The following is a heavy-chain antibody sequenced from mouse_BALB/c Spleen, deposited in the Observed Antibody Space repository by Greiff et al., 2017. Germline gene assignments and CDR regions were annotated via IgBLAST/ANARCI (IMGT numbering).Heavy chain of an antibody. J-gene: IGHJ1*01. CDR1: GDSITSGY. Sequence: EVQRVESGPSLVKPSQTLSLTCSVTGDSITSGYWNWIRKFPGNKLEYMGYISYSGSTYYNPSLKSRISITRDTSKNQYYLQLNSVTTEDTATYYCARWHYYGSSYWYFDVWGAGTTVTVSS. CDR2: ISYSGST. D-gene: IGHD1-1*01. CDR3: ARWHYYGSSYWYFDV. V-gene: IGHV3-8*02.